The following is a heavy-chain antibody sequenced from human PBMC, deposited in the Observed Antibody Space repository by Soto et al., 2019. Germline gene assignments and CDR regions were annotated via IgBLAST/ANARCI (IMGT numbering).Heavy chain of an antibody. J-gene: IGHJ4*02. Sequence: QVQLMQSGAEVRKPGASVRLSCETSGYNFNQYYIHWVRQAPGQGLEWMGIINLRGGTTEYAHKFRGRVTVTGDTSTKTAYMELRSLRSEDTAMYLCARGPEDSDVPRWDYWGQGTLVTVSS. V-gene: IGHV1-46*02. CDR1: GYNFNQYY. CDR2: INLRGGTT. CDR3: ARGPEDSDVPRWDY. D-gene: IGHD1-26*01.